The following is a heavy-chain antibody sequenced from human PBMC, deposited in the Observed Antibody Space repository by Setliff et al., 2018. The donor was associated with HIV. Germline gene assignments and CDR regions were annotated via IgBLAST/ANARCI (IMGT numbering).Heavy chain of an antibody. J-gene: IGHJ5*02. CDR3: ARAVCGGDCYSRLNWFDP. CDR1: GGSISTYY. V-gene: IGHV4-59*12. CDR2: IYFTGSS. D-gene: IGHD2-21*02. Sequence: SETLSLTCTVSGGSISTYYWSWIRQPPGKGLEWIGSIYFTGSSDNNPSLESRVTMSVDTSKNQFSLILTSVTAADTAVYYCARAVCGGDCYSRLNWFDPWGQGTLVTVSS.